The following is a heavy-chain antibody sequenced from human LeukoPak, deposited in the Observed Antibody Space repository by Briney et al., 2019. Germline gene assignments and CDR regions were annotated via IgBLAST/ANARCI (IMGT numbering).Heavy chain of an antibody. J-gene: IGHJ6*02. Sequence: GGSLRLSYAASGFTFSSYAMHWVRQAPAKGLEYVTVISYDGSNKYYADSVKGRFTISRDNSKNTLYLQMNSLRAEDTAVYYCARDLSSGWTSPFLAYYYYGMDVWGQGTTVTVSS. CDR1: GFTFSSYA. D-gene: IGHD6-19*01. CDR3: ARDLSSGWTSPFLAYYYYGMDV. CDR2: ISYDGSNK. V-gene: IGHV3-30*04.